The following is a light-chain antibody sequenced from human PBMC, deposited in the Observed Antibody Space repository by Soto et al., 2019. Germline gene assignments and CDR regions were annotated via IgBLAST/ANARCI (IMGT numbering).Light chain of an antibody. CDR2: AAS. Sequence: DIPMTQSPSSLSASVGDRVTITCRASQTISTYLNWYQQKPGKDPKLLIYAASTLQSGVPSRFSGSGSGTDFTLTINILQPEDFATYYCQQSHGIPYTFGQGTKLEIK. J-gene: IGKJ2*01. CDR1: QTISTY. V-gene: IGKV1-39*01. CDR3: QQSHGIPYT.